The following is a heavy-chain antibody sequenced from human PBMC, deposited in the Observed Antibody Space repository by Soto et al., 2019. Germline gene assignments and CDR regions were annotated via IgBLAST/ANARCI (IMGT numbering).Heavy chain of an antibody. CDR1: GGSISSYY. CDR3: ARGMAELENWFDP. Sequence: SETLSLTCTVSGGSISSYYWSWIRQPPGKGLEWIGYIYYSGSTNYNPSLKSRVTISVDTSKNQFSLKLSSVTAADTAVYYSARGMAELENWFDPWGQGTLVTVSS. D-gene: IGHD6-19*01. V-gene: IGHV4-59*01. J-gene: IGHJ5*02. CDR2: IYYSGST.